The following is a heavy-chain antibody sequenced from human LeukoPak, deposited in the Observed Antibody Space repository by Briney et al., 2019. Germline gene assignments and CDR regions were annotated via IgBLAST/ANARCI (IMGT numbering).Heavy chain of an antibody. CDR2: IYDSGST. D-gene: IGHD3-16*01. V-gene: IGHV4-59*01. CDR1: GGSLSNYY. Sequence: SETLSLTCSVSGGSLSNYYWSWIRQPPGKGLEWIGHIYDSGSTTYNPSLKSRVTISVDTSKNQFSLKLSSVTAADTAVYYCARGRIGGPRAPFDYWGQGTLVTVSS. J-gene: IGHJ4*02. CDR3: ARGRIGGPRAPFDY.